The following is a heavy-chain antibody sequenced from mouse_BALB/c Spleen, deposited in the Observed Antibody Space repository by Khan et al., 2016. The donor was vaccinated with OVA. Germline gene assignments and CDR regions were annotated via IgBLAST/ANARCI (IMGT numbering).Heavy chain of an antibody. CDR2: IRKKASGYTT. V-gene: IGHV7-3*02. D-gene: IGHD1-2*01. J-gene: IGHJ3*01. Sequence: EVELVESGGGLVEPGGSLRLSCATSGFTFSDYYMSWVRQPPGKALEWLGFIRKKASGYTTEYSASVKGRFTISRDNSQSSLYLQMNSLRAEDSATYYCARVDYGYGFAYWGQGTLVTVSA. CDR3: ARVDYGYGFAY. CDR1: GFTFSDYY.